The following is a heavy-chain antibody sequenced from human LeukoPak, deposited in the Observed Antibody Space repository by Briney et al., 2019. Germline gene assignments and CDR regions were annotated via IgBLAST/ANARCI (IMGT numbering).Heavy chain of an antibody. CDR3: VKNTLNTRIVNYYFDY. D-gene: IGHD1/OR15-1a*01. V-gene: IGHV3-64D*06. CDR1: GFTFSSYA. J-gene: IGHJ4*02. CDR2: ISSNGGST. Sequence: GGSLRLSWSASGFTFSSYAMHWVRQAPGKGLEYVSAISSNGGSTYYADSVKGRFTISRDNSKNTLYLQMSSLRAEDTAVYYCVKNTLNTRIVNYYFDYWGQGTLVTVSS.